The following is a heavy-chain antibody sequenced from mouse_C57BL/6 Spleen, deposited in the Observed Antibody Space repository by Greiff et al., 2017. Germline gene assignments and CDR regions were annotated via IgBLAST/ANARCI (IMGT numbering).Heavy chain of an antibody. CDR3: AREDVYYGIEAWFAY. V-gene: IGHV1-64*01. CDR2: IHPNSGST. CDR1: GYTFTSYW. D-gene: IGHD2-1*01. Sequence: QVQLQQPGAELVKPGASVKLSCKASGYTFTSYWMHWVKQRPGQGLEWIGMIHPNSGSTNYNEKFKSKATLTVDKSSSTAYMQLSSLTSEDSAVYYCAREDVYYGIEAWFAYWGQGTLVTVSA. J-gene: IGHJ3*01.